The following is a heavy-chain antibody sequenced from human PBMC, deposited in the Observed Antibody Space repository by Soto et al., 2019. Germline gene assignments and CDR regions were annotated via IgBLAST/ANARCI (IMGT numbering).Heavy chain of an antibody. Sequence: QVQLQQWGAGLLKPSETLSLTCAVYGGSFSGYYWTWIRQPPGTGLEWIGEINHSGSTNYNPSLKVRVTRAVDTSQDQFSLKLTSVTAADTSVYYCARDKITGLFDYWGQGTLVTVSS. D-gene: IGHD2-8*02. CDR2: INHSGST. CDR1: GGSFSGYY. J-gene: IGHJ4*02. V-gene: IGHV4-34*01. CDR3: ARDKITGLFDY.